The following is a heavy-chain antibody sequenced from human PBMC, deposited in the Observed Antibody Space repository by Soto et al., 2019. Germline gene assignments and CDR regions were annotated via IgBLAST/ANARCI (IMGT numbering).Heavy chain of an antibody. CDR1: GFTFSSYA. D-gene: IGHD2-2*01. J-gene: IGHJ6*03. CDR2: ISGSGGST. V-gene: IGHV3-23*01. Sequence: GSLRLSCAASGFTFSSYAMSWVRQAPGKGLEWFSAISGSGGSTYYADSVKGRFTISRDNSKNTLYLQMNSLRAEDTAVYYCAKGVDCSSTSCLYYYYYYYMDVWGKGT. CDR3: AKGVDCSSTSCLYYYYYYYMDV.